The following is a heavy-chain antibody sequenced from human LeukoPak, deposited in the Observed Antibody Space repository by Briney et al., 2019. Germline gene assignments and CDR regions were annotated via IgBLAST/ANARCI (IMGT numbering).Heavy chain of an antibody. CDR3: TTGNY. J-gene: IGHJ4*02. CDR1: GFSFTDAW. CDR2: LKSKAAGGTT. V-gene: IGHV3-15*01. Sequence: GPSLSLSCSSYGFSFTDAWMGWVRHAPGKGLVWVAHLKSKAAGGTTDYAAPVKARFTISGDDSKNTLYLQMNSQKTEDTAVYYGTTGNYWGEGTLVTVS.